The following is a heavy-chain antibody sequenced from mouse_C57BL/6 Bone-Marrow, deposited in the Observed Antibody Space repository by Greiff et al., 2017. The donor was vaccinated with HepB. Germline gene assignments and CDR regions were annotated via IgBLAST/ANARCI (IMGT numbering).Heavy chain of an antibody. D-gene: IGHD1-1*01. V-gene: IGHV1-78*01. J-gene: IGHJ3*01. CDR1: GYTFTDHT. CDR3: ARGGLRIVAWFAY. CDR2: IYPRDGST. Sequence: VKLMESDAELVKPGASVKISCKVSGYTFTDHTIHWMKQRPEQGLEWIGYIYPRDGSTKYNEKFKGKATLTADKSSSTAYMQLNSLTSEDSAVYFCARGGLRIVAWFAYWGQGTLVTVSA.